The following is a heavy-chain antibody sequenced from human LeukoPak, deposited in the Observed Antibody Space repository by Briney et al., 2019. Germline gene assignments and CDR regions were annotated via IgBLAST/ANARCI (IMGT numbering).Heavy chain of an antibody. D-gene: IGHD7-27*01. V-gene: IGHV1-46*04. J-gene: IGHJ4*02. CDR2: IDPSDADT. CDR3: VRELSGGYFDY. CDR1: GYIFTNYF. Sequence: ASVKVSCKATGYIFTNYFLHWVRQAPGQGLEWLGIIDPSDADTNYAHKLRGRVSMTRETSTSTVYMELSSLTSEDTAVYYCVRELSGGYFDYRGREPWSPSPQ.